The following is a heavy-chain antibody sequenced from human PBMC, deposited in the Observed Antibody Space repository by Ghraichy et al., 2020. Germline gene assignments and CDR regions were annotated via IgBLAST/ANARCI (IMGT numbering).Heavy chain of an antibody. CDR1: GGSISSSSYY. V-gene: IGHV4-39*01. Sequence: SQTLSLTCTVSGGSISSSSYYWGWIRQPPGKGLEWIGSIYYSGSTYYNPSLKSRVTISVDTSKNQFSLKLSSVTAADTAVYYCARYYLAARPPTFDYWGQGTLVTVSS. J-gene: IGHJ4*02. CDR3: ARYYLAARPPTFDY. D-gene: IGHD6-6*01. CDR2: IYYSGST.